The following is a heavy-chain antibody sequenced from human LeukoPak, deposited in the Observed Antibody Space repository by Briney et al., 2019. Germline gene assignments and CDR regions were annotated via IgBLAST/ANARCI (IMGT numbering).Heavy chain of an antibody. CDR1: GFTFSSFE. CDR2: ISSSGSTI. V-gene: IGHV3-48*03. D-gene: IGHD3-16*01. CDR3: AKYEGGPGFDY. J-gene: IGHJ4*02. Sequence: PGGSLRLSCAASGFTFSSFEMNWVRQAPGKGLEWVSYISSSGSTIDYADSVKGRFTISRDNAKNSLYLQMNSLRAEDTAVYYCAKYEGGPGFDYWGQGTLVTVSS.